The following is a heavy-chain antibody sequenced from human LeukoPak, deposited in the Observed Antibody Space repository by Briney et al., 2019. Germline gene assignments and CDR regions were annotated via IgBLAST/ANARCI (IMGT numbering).Heavy chain of an antibody. CDR2: IKQDRSEK. CDR3: ARDGGGEYQLLYYFDY. V-gene: IGHV3-7*01. CDR1: GFTFSSYW. D-gene: IGHD2-2*01. J-gene: IGHJ4*02. Sequence: PGGSLRLSCAASGFTFSSYWMSWVRQAPGKGLEWVANIKQDRSEKYYVDSVKGRFTISRDNAKNSLYLQMNSLRAEDTAVYYCARDGGGEYQLLYYFDYWGQGTLVNVSS.